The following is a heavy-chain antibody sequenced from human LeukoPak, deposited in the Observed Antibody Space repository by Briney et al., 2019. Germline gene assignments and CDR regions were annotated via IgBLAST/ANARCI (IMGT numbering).Heavy chain of an antibody. CDR2: IRSRRRGGTT. V-gene: IGHV3-71*01. Sequence: GGSLRLSCAASGFTFSDYYMSWIRQAPGKGLEWVAFIRSRRRGGTTAYAASVEGRFTVSRDDSKKIAYLQMNNLKIEDTAVYYCSRDPQLDWGQGTLVTVSS. CDR1: GFTFSDYY. D-gene: IGHD5-24*01. CDR3: SRDPQLD. J-gene: IGHJ4*02.